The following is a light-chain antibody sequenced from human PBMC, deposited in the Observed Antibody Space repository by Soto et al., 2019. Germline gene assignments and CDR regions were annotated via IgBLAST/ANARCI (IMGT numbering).Light chain of an antibody. CDR2: DAS. CDR3: QQSDSLPIT. J-gene: IGKJ5*01. CDR1: QDISNY. Sequence: DIHMTQSPSSLSASVGDRVTITCRASQDISNYLNWYQQRPGKAPKLLIYDASNLERVVPSRFSGTRSGTHFTFAITSLQPEDVATYYCQQSDSLPITFGQGTRLEI. V-gene: IGKV1-33*01.